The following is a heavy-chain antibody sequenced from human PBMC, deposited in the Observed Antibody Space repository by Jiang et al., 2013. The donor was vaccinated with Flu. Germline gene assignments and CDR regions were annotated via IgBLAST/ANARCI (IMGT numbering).Heavy chain of an antibody. Sequence: RSLRLSCAASGFTFSNYGMHWVRQAPGKGLEWVAVIWFDGSNEYYADSVKGRFTISRDNSKNTLYLQMNSLRAEDTAVYYCARESPRTIPYGSGSYWSHGFDIWGQGTMVTVSS. J-gene: IGHJ3*02. CDR3: ARESPRTIPYGSGSYWSHGFDI. CDR1: GFTFSNYG. D-gene: IGHD3-10*01. V-gene: IGHV3-33*01. CDR2: IWFDGSNE.